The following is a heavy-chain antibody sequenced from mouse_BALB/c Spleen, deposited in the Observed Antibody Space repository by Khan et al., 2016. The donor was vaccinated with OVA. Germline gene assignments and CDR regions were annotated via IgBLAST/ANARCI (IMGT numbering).Heavy chain of an antibody. CDR1: GYSITSDYA. D-gene: IGHD1-1*01. CDR2: ISYSGRT. J-gene: IGHJ2*01. Sequence: EVQLQESGPGLVKPSQSLSLTCTVTGYSITSDYAWNWIRQFPGNKLEWMGYISYSGRTSYNPSLKSRISITRDTSKNPFFLQLNPVTTEAAATYYCARSVTITTVVATDFDYWGQGTTLTVSS. CDR3: ARSVTITTVVATDFDY. V-gene: IGHV3-2*02.